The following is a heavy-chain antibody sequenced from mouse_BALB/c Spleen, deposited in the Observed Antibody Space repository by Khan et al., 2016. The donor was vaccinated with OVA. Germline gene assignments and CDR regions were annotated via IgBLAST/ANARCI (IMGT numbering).Heavy chain of an antibody. CDR3: AGSRWLLPPLDY. CDR1: GYTFTNYG. D-gene: IGHD2-3*01. J-gene: IGHJ4*01. CDR2: INTNTGEP. Sequence: QIQLVQSGPELKKPGETVKISCKASGYTFTNYGMNWVKQSPGKGLKWMGWINTNTGEPTYAEEFKGRFAFSLETSASTAYLQINNIKNEDTATYFCAGSRWLLPPLDYWGQGTSVTVSS. V-gene: IGHV9-3*02.